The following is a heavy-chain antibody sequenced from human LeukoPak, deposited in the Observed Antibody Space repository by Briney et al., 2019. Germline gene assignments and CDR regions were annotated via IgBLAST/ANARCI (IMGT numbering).Heavy chain of an antibody. V-gene: IGHV3-74*01. Sequence: GGSLRLSCAASGFTFSSYWMHWVRQAPGKGLVWVSRINSDGSSTSYADSVKGRFTISRDNAKNTLYLQMNSLRAEDTAVYYCARAWYSSSWYIDYWGLGTLVTVSS. CDR1: GFTFSSYW. CDR3: ARAWYSSSWYIDY. CDR2: INSDGSST. J-gene: IGHJ4*02. D-gene: IGHD6-13*01.